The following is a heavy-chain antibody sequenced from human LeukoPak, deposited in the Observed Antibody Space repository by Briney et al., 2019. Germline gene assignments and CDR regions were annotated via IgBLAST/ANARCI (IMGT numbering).Heavy chain of an antibody. CDR2: IYTSGST. V-gene: IGHV4-61*02. CDR1: GGSISSGSYY. J-gene: IGHJ4*02. Sequence: SETLSLTCTVSGGSISSGSYYWSWIRQPAGKGLEWIGRIYTSGSTNYNPSLKSRVTISVDTSKNQFSLKLSSVTAADTAVYYCAKSVVYSSSWYDYWGQGTLVTVSS. CDR3: AKSVVYSSSWYDY. D-gene: IGHD6-13*01.